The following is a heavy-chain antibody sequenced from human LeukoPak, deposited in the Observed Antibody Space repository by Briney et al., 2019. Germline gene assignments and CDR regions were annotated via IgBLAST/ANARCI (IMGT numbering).Heavy chain of an antibody. CDR2: IIPIFGTA. D-gene: IGHD4-17*01. V-gene: IGHV1-69*05. CDR3: ARDTATIYGDSDPNWFDP. Sequence: SVKVPCKASGGTFSSYAISWVRQAPGQGLEWMGRIIPIFGTANYAQKFQGRVTITTDESTSTAYMELSSLRSEDTALYYCARDTATIYGDSDPNWFDPWGQGTLVTVSS. CDR1: GGTFSSYA. J-gene: IGHJ5*02.